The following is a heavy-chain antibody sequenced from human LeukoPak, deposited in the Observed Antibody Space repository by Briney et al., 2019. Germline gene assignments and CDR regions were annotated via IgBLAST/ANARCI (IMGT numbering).Heavy chain of an antibody. CDR3: ATSGWYQTGVY. J-gene: IGHJ4*02. Sequence: SETLSLTCTVSGGSISSTNYYLGWIRQHPGKGLEWVGSSYYSGSTYYPPSLKSRVTISVDTSKNQFSLKVTSLTAADTAVYYCATSGWYQTGVYWGQGTLVTVSS. D-gene: IGHD6-13*01. CDR1: GGSISSTNYY. V-gene: IGHV4-39*07. CDR2: SYYSGST.